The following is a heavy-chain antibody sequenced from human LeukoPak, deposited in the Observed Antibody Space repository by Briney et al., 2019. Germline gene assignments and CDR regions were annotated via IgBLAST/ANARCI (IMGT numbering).Heavy chain of an antibody. J-gene: IGHJ4*02. CDR3: ARQNVATTHFDY. D-gene: IGHD5-24*01. Sequence: PSETLSLTCTVSGGSISNSSYYWGWIRQPPGKGLEWIGSIYYSGSTYYNPSLKGRVTISVDTSKNQFSLKLSSVTAADTAVYYCARQNVATTHFDYWGQGTLVTVSS. V-gene: IGHV4-39*01. CDR2: IYYSGST. CDR1: GGSISNSSYY.